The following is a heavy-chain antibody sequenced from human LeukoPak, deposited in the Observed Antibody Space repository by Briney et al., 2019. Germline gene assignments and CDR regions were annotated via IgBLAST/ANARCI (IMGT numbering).Heavy chain of an antibody. J-gene: IGHJ4*02. D-gene: IGHD3-10*01. CDR3: PSPSYGSGTNLFDY. CDR1: GYTFTCCS. Sequence: ASVKVSCKASGYTFTCCSLHWLQQAPGQGLERMRWITLYNGDTNYAKKFQGRATVTRGMSLRTAYIDLSSLRSEDSAVYYWPSPSYGSGTNLFDYWGQGNLVTVSS. CDR2: ITLYNGDT. V-gene: IGHV1-68*01.